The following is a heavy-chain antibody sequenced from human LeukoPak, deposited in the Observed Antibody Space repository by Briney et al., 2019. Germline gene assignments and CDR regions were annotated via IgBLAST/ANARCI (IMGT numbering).Heavy chain of an antibody. V-gene: IGHV3-30*09. D-gene: IGHD1-1*01. J-gene: IGHJ4*02. CDR1: GFTFSNYA. CDR3: ARDLSTKYSIDY. Sequence: PGRSLRLSCAASGFTFSNYAIHWVRQPPGKGLEWVAFISYDGITKYYADSVRGRFAISRDNPKNTLYLQMTSLRVDDTALYYCARDLSTKYSIDYWGQGTLVTVSS. CDR2: ISYDGITK.